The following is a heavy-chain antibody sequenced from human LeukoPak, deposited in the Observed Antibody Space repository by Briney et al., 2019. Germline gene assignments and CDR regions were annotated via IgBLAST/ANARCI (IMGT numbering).Heavy chain of an antibody. CDR3: ARDLYYYGSGGFDY. D-gene: IGHD3-10*01. Sequence: SQTLSLTCTVSGGSISSGDYYWSWIRQPPGKGLEWIGYIYYSGSTNYNPSLKSRVTISVDTSKNQFSLKLSSVTAADTAVYYCARDLYYYGSGGFDYWGQGTLVTVSS. J-gene: IGHJ4*02. CDR2: IYYSGST. V-gene: IGHV4-61*08. CDR1: GGSISSGDYY.